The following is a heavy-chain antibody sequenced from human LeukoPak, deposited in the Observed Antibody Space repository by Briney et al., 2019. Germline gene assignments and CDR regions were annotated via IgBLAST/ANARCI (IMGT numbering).Heavy chain of an antibody. V-gene: IGHV4-34*01. CDR3: ARARGQRRGFLFAVFPATTHLDY. CDR1: GGSFSGYY. J-gene: IGHJ4*02. CDR2: INHNGST. D-gene: IGHD2-15*01. Sequence: SETLSLTCAVYGGSFSGYYWSWIRQSPGKGLEWIGEINHNGSTNYNPSLKSRVSISVDTSKNQFSLYLNSVTAPDTAVYYCARARGQRRGFLFAVFPATTHLDYWGQGTLVIVSS.